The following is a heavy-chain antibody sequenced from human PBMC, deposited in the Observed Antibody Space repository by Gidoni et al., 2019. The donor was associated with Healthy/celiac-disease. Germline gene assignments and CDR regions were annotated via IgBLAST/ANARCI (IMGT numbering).Heavy chain of an antibody. CDR2: ISGSGGST. Sequence: EVQLLESGGGLVQPGGSLRLSCAASGFTFSRYAMSWVRQAPGKGLEWVSAISGSGGSTYYADSVKGRFTISRDNSKNTLYLQMNSLRAEDTAVYYCAKDPSTMVRGVIMTYDAFDIWGQGTMVTVSS. CDR3: AKDPSTMVRGVIMTYDAFDI. J-gene: IGHJ3*02. CDR1: GFTFSRYA. V-gene: IGHV3-23*01. D-gene: IGHD3-10*01.